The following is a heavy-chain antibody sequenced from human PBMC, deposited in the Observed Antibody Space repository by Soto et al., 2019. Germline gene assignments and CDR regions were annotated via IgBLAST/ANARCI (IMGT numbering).Heavy chain of an antibody. J-gene: IGHJ3*02. V-gene: IGHV4-4*02. CDR3: ARWDPAKSVNALAI. D-gene: IGHD1-26*01. CDR2: IYPSGST. Sequence: SETLSLTCAVSGGSISSNNWWSWVRQPPGKGLEWIGEIYPSGSTNYNPSLKSRVTISVDKSKNQFSLKLNYVTAADTAVYYCARWDPAKSVNALAIWGQGTMVPVSS. CDR1: GGSISSNNW.